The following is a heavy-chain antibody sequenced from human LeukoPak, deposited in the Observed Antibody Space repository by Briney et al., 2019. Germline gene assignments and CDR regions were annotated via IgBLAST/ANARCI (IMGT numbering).Heavy chain of an antibody. CDR3: AKAYYYGSGPGWFDP. D-gene: IGHD3-10*01. J-gene: IGHJ5*02. V-gene: IGHV3-30*02. CDR2: IRYDGSNK. Sequence: GGSLRLSCAASEFSVGSNYMTWVRQAPGKGLEWVAFIRYDGSNKYYADSVKGRFTISRDNSKNTLYLQMSSLRAEDTAVYYCAKAYYYGSGPGWFDPWGQGTLVTVSS. CDR1: EFSVGSNY.